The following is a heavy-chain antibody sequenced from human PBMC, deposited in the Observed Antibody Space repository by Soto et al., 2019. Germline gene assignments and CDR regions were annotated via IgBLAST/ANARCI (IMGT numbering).Heavy chain of an antibody. CDR1: GFTLSSYW. D-gene: IGHD4-17*01. V-gene: IGHV3-74*01. Sequence: EVQLVESGGGLVQPGGSLRLSCAASGFTLSSYWIYWVRQAPGKGLVWVSRINSDESTTSYADSVKGRFTISRDNAKNTLYLQMNSLRAEDAAVYYCAGDDYGYPGYWGQGTLVTVSS. J-gene: IGHJ4*02. CDR3: AGDDYGYPGY. CDR2: INSDESTT.